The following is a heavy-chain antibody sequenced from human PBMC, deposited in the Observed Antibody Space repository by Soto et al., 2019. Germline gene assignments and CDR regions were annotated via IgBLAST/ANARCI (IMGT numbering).Heavy chain of an antibody. D-gene: IGHD3-9*01. CDR3: VRLLDPLKYFDWMSHDF. J-gene: IGHJ4*02. Sequence: QLQLQESGPGLVRPSETLSLTCTVSGIAISNDNYHWGWIRQPPGKGLEWIGSIFYTGNTYYKSSLESRSTISVDTSKNQFSLNLRSVTAADTAVYYCVRLLDPLKYFDWMSHDFWGQGTQVTVSS. CDR1: GIAISNDNYH. V-gene: IGHV4-39*01. CDR2: IFYTGNT.